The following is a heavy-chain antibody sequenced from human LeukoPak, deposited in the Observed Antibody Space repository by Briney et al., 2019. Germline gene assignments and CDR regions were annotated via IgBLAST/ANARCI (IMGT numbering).Heavy chain of an antibody. J-gene: IGHJ4*02. Sequence: GGSLRLSCAASGFTFSSYSMSWVRQAPGKGLEWVSAISSSGGSTDYTDSVKGRFTISRDNSKNTLYLQMNSLRAEDTAVYYCARASSGYYYGDYWGQGTLVTVSS. CDR2: ISSSGGST. CDR3: ARASSGYYYGDY. D-gene: IGHD3-22*01. CDR1: GFTFSSYS. V-gene: IGHV3-23*01.